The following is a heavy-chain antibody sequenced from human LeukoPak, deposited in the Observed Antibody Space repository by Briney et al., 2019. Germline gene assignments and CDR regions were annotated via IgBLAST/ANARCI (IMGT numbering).Heavy chain of an antibody. Sequence: PGGSLRLSCAASGFTFSSYSMNWVRQAPGKGLEWVSSISSSSSYIYYADSVKGRFTISRDNAKNSLYLQMNSLRAEDTAVHYCARGTGYSSGWYSPYWYFDLWGRGTLVTVSS. CDR2: ISSSSSYI. V-gene: IGHV3-21*01. CDR1: GFTFSSYS. J-gene: IGHJ2*01. CDR3: ARGTGYSSGWYSPYWYFDL. D-gene: IGHD6-19*01.